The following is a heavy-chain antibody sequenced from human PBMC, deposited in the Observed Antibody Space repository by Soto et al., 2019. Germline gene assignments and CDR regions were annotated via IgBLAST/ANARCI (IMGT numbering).Heavy chain of an antibody. CDR2: INPNSGGT. CDR3: ARPPDDFWSGYTYIEYGMDV. D-gene: IGHD3-3*01. J-gene: IGHJ6*02. Sequence: WASVKVSCKASGYTFTGYYMHWVRQAPGQGLEWMGWINPNSGGTNYAQKFQGRVTMTRDTSISTAYMELSRLRSDDTAVYYCARPPDDFWSGYTYIEYGMDVWGQGTTVTVSS. V-gene: IGHV1-2*02. CDR1: GYTFTGYY.